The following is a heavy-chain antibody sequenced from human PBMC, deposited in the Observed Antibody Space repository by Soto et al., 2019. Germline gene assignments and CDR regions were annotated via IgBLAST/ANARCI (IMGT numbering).Heavy chain of an antibody. Sequence: QVPLVQSGAEVEKPGASVKVSCRASGYTFTGYYVHWVRQAPGQGLEWMGWINPNSGCTTYAHKFQGRVTMTRDTSISTAYLELRRLRSDDTAVYYCAREGAVAGTEWGQGPQVTVSS. J-gene: IGHJ4*02. CDR2: INPNSGCT. CDR3: AREGAVAGTE. D-gene: IGHD6-19*01. V-gene: IGHV1-2*02. CDR1: GYTFTGYY.